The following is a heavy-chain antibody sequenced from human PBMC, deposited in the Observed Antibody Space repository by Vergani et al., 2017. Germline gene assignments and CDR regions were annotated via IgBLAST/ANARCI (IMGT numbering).Heavy chain of an antibody. CDR1: GGSFSGYY. CDR3: ARGGDKWELRH. CDR2: INHSGST. V-gene: IGHV4-34*01. J-gene: IGHJ4*02. Sequence: QVQLQQWGAGLLKPSETLSLTCAVYGGSFSGYYWSWIRQPPGKGLEWIGEINHSGSTNYNPSLKSRVTISVDTSKNQFSLKLSSVTAADTAVYYCARGGDKWELRHWGQGTLVTVSS. D-gene: IGHD1-26*01.